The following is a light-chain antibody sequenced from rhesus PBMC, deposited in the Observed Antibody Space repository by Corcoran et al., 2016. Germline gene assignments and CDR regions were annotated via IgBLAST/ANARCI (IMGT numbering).Light chain of an antibody. CDR1: QSVGSY. CDR3: QQSSNLST. V-gene: IGKV3-24*04. J-gene: IGKJ4*01. CDR2: GAS. Sequence: ETVVTQSPATLSLSPGERATLSCRASQSVGSYLAWYQPKPGPAPRLLIYGASSRATGIPARFSGRGSGTDFTLTISSLEPEDVGVYYCQQSSNLSTFGGGTKVELK.